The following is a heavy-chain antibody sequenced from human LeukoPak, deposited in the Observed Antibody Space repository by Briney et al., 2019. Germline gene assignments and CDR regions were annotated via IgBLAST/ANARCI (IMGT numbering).Heavy chain of an antibody. V-gene: IGHV3-66*01. CDR2: IYSGGST. CDR1: GFTVSSNY. Sequence: GGSLRLSCAASGFTVSSNYMSWVRQAPGKGLEWVSVIYSGGSTYYADSVKGRFTISRDNSKNTLYLQMNSLRAEDTAVYYCARSPYGDYASYDFDYWGQGTLVTVSS. J-gene: IGHJ4*02. D-gene: IGHD4-17*01. CDR3: ARSPYGDYASYDFDY.